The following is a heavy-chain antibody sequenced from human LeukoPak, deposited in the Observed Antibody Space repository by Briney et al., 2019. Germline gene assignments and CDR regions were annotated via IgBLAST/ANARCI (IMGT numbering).Heavy chain of an antibody. CDR1: GFTFSSYA. CDR2: ISYDGSNK. CDR3: ARASLRYFDWLLGAFDI. V-gene: IGHV3-30*04. J-gene: IGHJ3*02. D-gene: IGHD3-9*01. Sequence: GGSLRLSCAVAGFTFSSYAMHWARQAPGKGLEWVAVISYDGSNKYYADSVKGRFTISRDNSKNTLYLQMNSLRVEDTAVYYCARASLRYFDWLLGAFDIWGQGTMVTVSS.